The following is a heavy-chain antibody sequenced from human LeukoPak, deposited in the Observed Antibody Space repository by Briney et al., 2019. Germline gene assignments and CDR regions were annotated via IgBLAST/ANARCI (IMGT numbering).Heavy chain of an antibody. Sequence: SETLSLTCTVSGGSVSSGSYYWSWIRQPPGKRLEWIGYIYYSGSTNYNPSLKSRVTISVDTSKNQFSLKLSSVTAADTAVYYCARGGANWEPDYWGQGTLVTVSS. CDR2: IYYSGST. D-gene: IGHD4/OR15-4a*01. J-gene: IGHJ4*02. CDR1: GGSVSSGSYY. V-gene: IGHV4-61*01. CDR3: ARGGANWEPDY.